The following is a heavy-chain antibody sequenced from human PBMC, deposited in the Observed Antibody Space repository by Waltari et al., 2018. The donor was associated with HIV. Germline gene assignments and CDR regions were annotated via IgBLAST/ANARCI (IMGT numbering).Heavy chain of an antibody. D-gene: IGHD3-22*01. CDR3: ARHGSGPCDSSGCYWGYYFDY. CDR2: IYYSGRS. CDR1: GGSISSRSYY. J-gene: IGHJ4*02. Sequence: QLQLQESGPGRVMPSETLSLTCTVSGGSISSRSYYWGWIRQPPGKGLEWIGSIYYSGRSYYNPSLKSRVSISVDTSKNQFALKLSSVTAADTAVYYCARHGSGPCDSSGCYWGYYFDYWGQGILVTVSS. V-gene: IGHV4-39*01.